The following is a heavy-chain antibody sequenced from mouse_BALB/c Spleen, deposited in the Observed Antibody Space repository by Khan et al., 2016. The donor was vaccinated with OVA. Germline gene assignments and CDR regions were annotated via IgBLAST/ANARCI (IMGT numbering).Heavy chain of an antibody. CDR3: ATHYGNPIAY. V-gene: IGHV14-3*02. Sequence: VQLKESGAELVKPGASVKLSCTASGFNIKDTYMHWVKQRPEQGPEWIGRIDPANGDIKYDPKFQDKATIAADTSSNTAYLKLSSLKSEDTDVDDCATHYGNPIAYWGQGNLVSVSA. D-gene: IGHD2-1*01. J-gene: IGHJ3*01. CDR1: GFNIKDTY. CDR2: IDPANGDI.